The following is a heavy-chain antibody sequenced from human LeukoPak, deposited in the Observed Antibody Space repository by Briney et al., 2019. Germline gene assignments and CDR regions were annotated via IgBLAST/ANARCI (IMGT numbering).Heavy chain of an antibody. Sequence: SETLSLTCAGYGGSFSGYYWSWIRQPPGKGLEWIGEINHSGSTNYNPSLNSRVTISVDTSKNQFSLKLSSVTAADTAVYYCARAPYYYDSSGYYYWFDPWGQGTLVTVSS. J-gene: IGHJ5*02. CDR3: ARAPYYYDSSGYYYWFDP. CDR1: GGSFSGYY. D-gene: IGHD3-22*01. CDR2: INHSGST. V-gene: IGHV4-34*01.